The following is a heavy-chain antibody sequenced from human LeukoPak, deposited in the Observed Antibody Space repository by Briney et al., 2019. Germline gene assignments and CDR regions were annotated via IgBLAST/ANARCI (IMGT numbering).Heavy chain of an antibody. V-gene: IGHV3-74*01. D-gene: IGHD6-13*01. CDR3: VRGQAGAWGLDY. CDR1: GFTFSSNW. J-gene: IGHJ4*02. CDR2: ISTDARTI. Sequence: PGGSLRLSCAASGFTFSSNWMHWVRQAPGKGLVWVSHISTDARTITYADFAKGRFTISRDNTKNMVYLQMNSLRAEDTALYYCVRGQAGAWGLDYWGQGTLVTVSS.